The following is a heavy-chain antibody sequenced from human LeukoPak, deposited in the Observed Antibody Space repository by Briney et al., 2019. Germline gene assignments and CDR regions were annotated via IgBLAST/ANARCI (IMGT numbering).Heavy chain of an antibody. CDR1: GGSISSSNW. Sequence: SETLSLTCAVSGGSISSSNWWSWVRQPPGKGLEWIGEIYHSGSTNYNPSLKSRVTISVDKSKNQFPLKLSSVTAADTAVYYCARDKREPRYAFDIWGQGTMVTVSS. CDR3: ARDKREPRYAFDI. CDR2: IYHSGST. D-gene: IGHD1-26*01. J-gene: IGHJ3*02. V-gene: IGHV4-4*02.